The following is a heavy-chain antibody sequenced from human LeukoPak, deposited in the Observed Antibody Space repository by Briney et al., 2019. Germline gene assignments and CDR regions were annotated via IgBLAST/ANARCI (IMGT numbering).Heavy chain of an antibody. CDR1: GFTFTSYP. J-gene: IGHJ6*02. CDR3: AKAGDIVVVVAALDYGMDV. D-gene: IGHD2-15*01. Sequence: GESLRLSCATSGFTFTSYPMTWVRQAPGKGLEWVSSISVSGSTTYYADSVKGRFTISRDNSKNTPYLQMNSLRAEDTAVYYCAKAGDIVVVVAALDYGMDVWGQGTTVTVSS. V-gene: IGHV3-23*01. CDR2: ISVSGSTT.